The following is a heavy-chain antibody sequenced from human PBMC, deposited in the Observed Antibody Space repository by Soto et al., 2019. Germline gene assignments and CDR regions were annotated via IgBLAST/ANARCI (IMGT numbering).Heavy chain of an antibody. Sequence: SETLSLTCTVSGGSISSYYWSWIRQPPGKGLEWIGYIYYSGSTNYSPSLKSRVTISVDTPKNQFSLKLSSVTAADTAVYYCAGSAMVRGVTGWFDPWGQGTLVTVSS. V-gene: IGHV4-59*08. CDR2: IYYSGST. J-gene: IGHJ5*02. D-gene: IGHD3-10*01. CDR3: AGSAMVRGVTGWFDP. CDR1: GGSISSYY.